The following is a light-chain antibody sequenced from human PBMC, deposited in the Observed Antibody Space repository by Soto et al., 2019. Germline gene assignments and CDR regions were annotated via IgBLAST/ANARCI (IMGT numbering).Light chain of an antibody. Sequence: DIQLTQSPSFLSASVGDRVTITCRASQGISTYLAWYQQKSGKAPKLLIYVASTLQSGVPSRFSGSGSGTEFTVSISSLQPEELAIYYCQQLYSYPYTFGPLTQLEI. CDR1: QGISTY. CDR2: VAS. CDR3: QQLYSYPYT. V-gene: IGKV1-9*01. J-gene: IGKJ2*01.